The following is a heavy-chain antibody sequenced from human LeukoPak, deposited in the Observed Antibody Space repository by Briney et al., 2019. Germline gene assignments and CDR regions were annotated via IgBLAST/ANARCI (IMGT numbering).Heavy chain of an antibody. CDR3: ARRAQNTAMVLVFDY. CDR2: IYYSGST. Sequence: PSETLSLTCTVSGGSISSGDYYWSWIRQPPGKGLEWIGYIYYSGSTYYNPSLKSRVTISVDTSKNQVSLKLSSVTAADTAVYYCARRAQNTAMVLVFDYWGQGTLVTVSS. J-gene: IGHJ4*02. D-gene: IGHD5-18*01. V-gene: IGHV4-30-4*08. CDR1: GGSISSGDYY.